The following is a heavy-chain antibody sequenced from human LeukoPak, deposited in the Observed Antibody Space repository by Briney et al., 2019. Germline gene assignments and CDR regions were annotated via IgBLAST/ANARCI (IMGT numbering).Heavy chain of an antibody. D-gene: IGHD6-13*01. CDR3: AKSPGQRYSSSWYIFDY. J-gene: IGHJ4*02. CDR2: ISYDGSNK. V-gene: IGHV3-30*18. Sequence: GGSLRLPCAASGFPFSSYPVCWVRQAPDKGLEWVAVISYDGSNKYYADSVKGRFTISRDNSKNTLYLQMNSLRAEDTAVYYCAKSPGQRYSSSWYIFDYWGQGTLVTVSS. CDR1: GFPFSSYP.